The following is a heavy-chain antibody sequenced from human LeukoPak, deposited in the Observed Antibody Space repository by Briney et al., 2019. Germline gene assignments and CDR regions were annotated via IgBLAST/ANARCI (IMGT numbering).Heavy chain of an antibody. CDR1: GGTFSSYA. CDR2: IIPIFGTA. CDR3: ASEARGGTPVHYFDY. D-gene: IGHD3-16*01. J-gene: IGHJ4*02. Sequence: ASVKVSCKASGGTFSSYAISWVRQAPGQGLEWMGGIIPIFGTANYAQKFQGRVTITADESTSTAYMELSSLRSEDTAVYYCASEARGGTPVHYFDYWGQGILVTVSS. V-gene: IGHV1-69*13.